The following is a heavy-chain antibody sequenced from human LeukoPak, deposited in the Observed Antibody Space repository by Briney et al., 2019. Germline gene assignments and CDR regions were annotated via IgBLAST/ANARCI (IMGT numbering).Heavy chain of an antibody. D-gene: IGHD1-26*01. CDR3: ASEGGSYPYYYYGMDV. J-gene: IGHJ6*02. CDR1: GFTFSSYG. V-gene: IGHV3-33*01. CDR2: IWYDGSNK. Sequence: PGGSLRLSCAASGFTFSSYGMHWVRQAPGKGLEWVAVIWYDGSNKYYADSVKGRFTISRDNSKNTLYLQMNSLRAEDTAVYYCASEGGSYPYYYYGMDVWGQGTTVTVSS.